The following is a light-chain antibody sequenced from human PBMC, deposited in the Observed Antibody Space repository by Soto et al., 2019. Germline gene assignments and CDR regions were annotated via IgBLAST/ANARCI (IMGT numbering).Light chain of an antibody. CDR2: IAS. CDR3: QQSYKTPYT. Sequence: DIQMTQSPSSLSASVGDRVTISCRASQSIGNYLNWYQHKPGKVPSLLIYIASSLQSGVPSRFSGSGSGTDFTLTINSLQPGDSATYYCQQSYKTPYTFGQGTSLEIK. CDR1: QSIGNY. V-gene: IGKV1-39*01. J-gene: IGKJ2*01.